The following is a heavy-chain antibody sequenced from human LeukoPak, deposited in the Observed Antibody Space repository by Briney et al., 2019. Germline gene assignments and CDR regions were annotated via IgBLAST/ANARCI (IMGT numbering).Heavy chain of an antibody. V-gene: IGHV4-39*06. D-gene: IGHD2-8*01. Sequence: SETLSLTCTVSGGSISSIIYYWGWIRQPPGKGLEWIGSIYYSGSTYYNPSLKSRVTISVDTSKNQFALKLSSVTAADTAVYYCARAFRMYALHNWFDPWGQGTLVTVSS. CDR1: GGSISSIIYY. CDR3: ARAFRMYALHNWFDP. CDR2: IYYSGST. J-gene: IGHJ5*02.